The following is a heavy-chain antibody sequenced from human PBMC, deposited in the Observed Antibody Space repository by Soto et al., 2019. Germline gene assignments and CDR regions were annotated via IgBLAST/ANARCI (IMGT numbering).Heavy chain of an antibody. CDR3: ARWRQIGDFDY. V-gene: IGHV4-59*01. J-gene: IGHJ4*02. CDR1: GGSLSSYY. D-gene: IGHD6-25*01. CDR2: IYYSGST. Sequence: SETLSLTCTVSGGSLSSYYWSWIRQPPGKGLEWIGYIYYSGSTNYNPSLKSRVTISVDTSKNQFSLKLSSVTAADTAVYYCARWRQIGDFDYWGQGNLVTVSS.